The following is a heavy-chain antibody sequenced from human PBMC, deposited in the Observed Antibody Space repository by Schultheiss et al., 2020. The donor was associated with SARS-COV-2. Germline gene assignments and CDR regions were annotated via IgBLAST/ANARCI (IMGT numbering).Heavy chain of an antibody. CDR1: GFTFSTYA. Sequence: GESLKISCAASGFTFSTYAMNWVRQAPGKGLEWVSSISSSSSYIYYADSVKGRFTISRDNAKNSLYLQMNSLRAEDTAVYYCANLPLQGIFGVVIAAFDIWGQGTMVTVSS. CDR3: ANLPLQGIFGVVIAAFDI. CDR2: ISSSSSYI. D-gene: IGHD3-3*01. V-gene: IGHV3-21*04. J-gene: IGHJ3*02.